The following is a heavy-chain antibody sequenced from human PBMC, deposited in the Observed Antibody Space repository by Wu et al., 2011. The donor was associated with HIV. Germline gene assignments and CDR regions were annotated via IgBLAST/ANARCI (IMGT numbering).Heavy chain of an antibody. CDR1: GGTFSSEA. Sequence: QVQLVQSGAEVKKPGSSVKVSCKASGGTFSSEAFSWVRQAPGQGLEWMGRIIPMFKTPVYAEKFLGRVSIDADESTNTAYLELSSLRSDDTAIFYCARAGSAWXPFDSWGQGTLVTVSP. D-gene: IGHD6-19*01. V-gene: IGHV1-69*15. CDR2: IIPMFKTP. J-gene: IGHJ4*02. CDR3: ARAGSAWXPFDS.